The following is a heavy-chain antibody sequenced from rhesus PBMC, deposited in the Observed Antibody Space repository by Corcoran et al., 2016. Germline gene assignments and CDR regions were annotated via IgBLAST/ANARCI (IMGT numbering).Heavy chain of an antibody. Sequence: QVQLQESGPGLVKTSETLSLPCVVSCGPIRSNSWTWIRQHPGKGLEWIGRIYGGSGVTSYNPSLTSRVTISTDTSKNQFSLKLSSVTAADTAMYYCASAYGLDSWGQGVVVTVSS. CDR1: CGPIRSNS. CDR3: ASAYGLDS. J-gene: IGHJ6*01. V-gene: IGHV4-147*01. CDR2: IYGGSGVT.